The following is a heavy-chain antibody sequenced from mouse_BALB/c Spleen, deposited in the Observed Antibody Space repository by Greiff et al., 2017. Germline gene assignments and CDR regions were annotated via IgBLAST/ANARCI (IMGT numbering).Heavy chain of an antibody. V-gene: IGHV5-6*01. CDR2: ISSGGSYT. CDR3: ARDYGYDAMDY. J-gene: IGHJ4*01. D-gene: IGHD1-2*01. Sequence: DVHLVESGGDLVKPGGSLKLSCAASGFTFSSYGMSWVRQTPDKRLEWVATISSGGSYTYYPDSVKGRFTISRDNAKNTLYLQMSSLKSEDTAMYYCARDYGYDAMDYWGQGTSVTVSS. CDR1: GFTFSSYG.